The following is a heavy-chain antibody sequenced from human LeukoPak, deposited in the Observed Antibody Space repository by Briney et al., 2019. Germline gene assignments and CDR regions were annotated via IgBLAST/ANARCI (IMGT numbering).Heavy chain of an antibody. CDR1: GGTFSSYA. Sequence: SVKVSCKASGGTFSSYAIGWVRQAPGQGLEWMGGIIPIFGTANYAQKFQGRVTITADESTSTAYMELSSLRSEDTAVYYCARVPHVLRFLEWSPYGMDVWGQGTTVTVSS. D-gene: IGHD3-3*01. CDR3: ARVPHVLRFLEWSPYGMDV. J-gene: IGHJ6*02. CDR2: IIPIFGTA. V-gene: IGHV1-69*13.